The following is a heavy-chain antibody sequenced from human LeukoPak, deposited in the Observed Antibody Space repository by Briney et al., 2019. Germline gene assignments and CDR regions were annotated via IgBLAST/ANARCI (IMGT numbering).Heavy chain of an antibody. CDR1: VYTFTGYY. J-gene: IGHJ5*02. V-gene: IGHV1-2*02. D-gene: IGHD1-1*01. CDR3: ARHMTTANNWFDP. CDR2: INPKSGGT. Sequence: ASVTVSCKASVYTFTGYYMHWVRQAPGQGLEWMGWINPKSGGTNYEQKFQGRVIMTRDTSISTAYMELSSLRSDDTAVYYCARHMTTANNWFDPWGQGTLVTVSS.